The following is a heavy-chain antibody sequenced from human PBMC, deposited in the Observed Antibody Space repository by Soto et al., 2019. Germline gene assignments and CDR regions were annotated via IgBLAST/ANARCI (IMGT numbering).Heavy chain of an antibody. CDR2: IYKTGST. CDR3: ARDLWGYCGTDCYPLDV. Sequence: SETLSLTNTVSRGPISGYCRSWIRQHPGKGLEWIGYIYKTGSTVYNPSFKSRFTLSVDTSKNQFSLKLNSVTAADTAVYYCARDLWGYCGTDCYPLDVWGQGTTVTVSS. D-gene: IGHD2-21*02. CDR1: RGPISGYC. V-gene: IGHV4-59*01. J-gene: IGHJ6*02.